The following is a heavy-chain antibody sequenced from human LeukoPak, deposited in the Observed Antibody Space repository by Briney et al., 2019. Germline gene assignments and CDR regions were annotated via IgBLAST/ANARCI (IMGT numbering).Heavy chain of an antibody. D-gene: IGHD4-23*01. CDR1: GGSFSGYY. CDR3: ARDLYGGNSHFDY. J-gene: IGHJ4*02. V-gene: IGHV4-34*01. CDR2: INHSGST. Sequence: PSETLSLTCAVYGGSFSGYYWSWIRQPPGKGLEWIGEINHSGSTNCNPSLKSQVTISVDTSKNQFSLKLSSVTAADTAVYYCARDLYGGNSHFDYWGQGTLVTVSS.